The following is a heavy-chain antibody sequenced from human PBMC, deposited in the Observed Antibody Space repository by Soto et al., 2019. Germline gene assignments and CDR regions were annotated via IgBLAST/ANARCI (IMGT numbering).Heavy chain of an antibody. CDR1: GYSFTSYW. Sequence: PGESLKISCKGSGYSFTSYWISWVRQMPGKGLEWMGRIDPSDSYTNYSPSFPGHVTISADKSISTAYLQWSSLKASDTAMYYCASLVVATFGYYYYGMDVWGQGTTVTVSS. V-gene: IGHV5-10-1*01. CDR2: IDPSDSYT. J-gene: IGHJ6*02. CDR3: ASLVVATFGYYYYGMDV. D-gene: IGHD5-12*01.